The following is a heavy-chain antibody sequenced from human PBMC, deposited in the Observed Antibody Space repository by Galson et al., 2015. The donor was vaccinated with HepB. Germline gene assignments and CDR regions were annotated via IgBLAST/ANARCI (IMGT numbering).Heavy chain of an antibody. Sequence: SLRLSCAASGFTFSSYAMHWVRQAPGKGLEWVAVISYDGSNKYYADSVKGRFTISRDNSKNTLYLQMNSLRAEDTAVYYCARVTHRYGPLRLGYNYHYWGQGTLVTVSS. V-gene: IGHV3-30*04. J-gene: IGHJ4*02. CDR2: ISYDGSNK. CDR1: GFTFSSYA. D-gene: IGHD5-24*01. CDR3: ARVTHRYGPLRLGYNYHY.